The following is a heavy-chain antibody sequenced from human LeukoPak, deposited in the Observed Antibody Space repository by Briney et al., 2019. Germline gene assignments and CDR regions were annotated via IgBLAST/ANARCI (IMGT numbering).Heavy chain of an antibody. Sequence: PGGSLRLSCAASGFTFSSYSMNGVRQAPGKGLEGVSYISSSSNYIYSADSLKGRFTVSRGNAKNSLYLQMNSLSAEDTAVYYCARDRDGCRVFGYWGGGTLVTVSS. D-gene: IGHD3-3*01. V-gene: IGHV3-21*01. CDR2: ISSSSNYI. CDR3: ARDRDGCRVFGY. CDR1: GFTFSSYS. J-gene: IGHJ4*02.